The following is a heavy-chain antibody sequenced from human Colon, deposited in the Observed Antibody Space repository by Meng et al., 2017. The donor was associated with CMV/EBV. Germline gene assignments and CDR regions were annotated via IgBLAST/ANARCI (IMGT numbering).Heavy chain of an antibody. D-gene: IGHD3-10*01. Sequence: SGVCLARIRQPPGKALAWLAIIYWDDDKRYSPSLKSRLTSTKDTSNNQVVLTMTNMDPVDTATYYFVQWRDRLVSFGESYPLNWFDPWGQGTLVTVSS. V-gene: IGHV2-5*02. CDR2: IYWDDDK. CDR3: VQWRDRLVSFGESYPLNWFDP. CDR1: SGVC. J-gene: IGHJ5*02.